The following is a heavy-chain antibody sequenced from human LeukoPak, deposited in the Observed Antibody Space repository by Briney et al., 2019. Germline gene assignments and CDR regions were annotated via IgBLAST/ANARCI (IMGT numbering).Heavy chain of an antibody. J-gene: IGHJ4*02. CDR1: GFTFSSYG. CDR2: IRYDGSNK. Sequence: GGSLRLSCAASGFTFSSYGMHWVRQAPGKGLEWVAFIRYDGSNKYYADFVKGRFTISRDNSKNTLYLQMNSLRAEDTAVYYCAKDNNWNDGPFDYWGQGTLVTVSS. D-gene: IGHD1-1*01. V-gene: IGHV3-30*02. CDR3: AKDNNWNDGPFDY.